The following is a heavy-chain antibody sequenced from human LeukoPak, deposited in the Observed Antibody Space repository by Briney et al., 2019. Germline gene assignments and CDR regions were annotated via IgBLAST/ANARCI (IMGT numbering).Heavy chain of an antibody. Sequence: PGGSLRLSCAASGFTFSSYGMHWVRQAPGKGLEWVAFIRYDGSNKYYADSVKGRFTISRDNSKNTLYLQMNSLRAEDTAVYYCAKGGGRYCSSTSCYRKDYWGPGTLVTVSS. D-gene: IGHD2-2*01. CDR3: AKGGGRYCSSTSCYRKDY. CDR1: GFTFSSYG. J-gene: IGHJ4*02. V-gene: IGHV3-30*02. CDR2: IRYDGSNK.